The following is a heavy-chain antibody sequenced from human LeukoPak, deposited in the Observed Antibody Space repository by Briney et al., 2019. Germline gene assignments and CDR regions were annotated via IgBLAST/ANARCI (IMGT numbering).Heavy chain of an antibody. CDR2: INPSGGST. CDR3: ARFVGAKPNWFDP. Sequence: GASVKVSCKASGYTFTSYYMHWVRQAPGQGLEWMGIINPSGGSTSYAQKLQGRVTMTTDTSTSTAYMELRSLRSDDTAVYYCARFVGAKPNWFDPWGQGTLVTVSS. CDR1: GYTFTSYY. D-gene: IGHD1-26*01. V-gene: IGHV1-46*01. J-gene: IGHJ5*02.